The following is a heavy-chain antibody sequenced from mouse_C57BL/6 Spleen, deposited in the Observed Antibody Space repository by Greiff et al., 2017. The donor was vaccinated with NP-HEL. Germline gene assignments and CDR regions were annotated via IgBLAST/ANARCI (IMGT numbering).Heavy chain of an antibody. CDR3: ARKGPYYFDY. J-gene: IGHJ2*01. Sequence: QVQLQQPGAELVRPGSSVKLSCKASGYTFTSYWMAWVKQRPGQGLEWIGNIYPSDSETHYTQKFKDKATLTVDKSSSTAYLQRSSLTSEDSAVYYCARKGPYYFDYWGQGTTLTVSS. CDR1: GYTFTSYW. CDR2: IYPSDSET. V-gene: IGHV1-61*01.